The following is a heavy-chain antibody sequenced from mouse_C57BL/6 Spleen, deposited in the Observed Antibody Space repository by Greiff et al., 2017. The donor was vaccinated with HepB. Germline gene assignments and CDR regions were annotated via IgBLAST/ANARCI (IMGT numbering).Heavy chain of an antibody. CDR3: EWGDGSSYYYAMDD. CDR1: GFTFSDYG. CDR2: ISSGSSTI. V-gene: IGHV5-17*01. D-gene: IGHD1-1*01. Sequence: VQLKQSGGGLVKPGGSLKLSCAASGFTFSDYGMHWVRQAPEKGLEWVAYISSGSSTIYYADTVKGRFTISRDNAKNTLYLQMTSLTSEATAMYYCEWGDGSSYYYAMDDWGQGTSVTVSS. J-gene: IGHJ4*01.